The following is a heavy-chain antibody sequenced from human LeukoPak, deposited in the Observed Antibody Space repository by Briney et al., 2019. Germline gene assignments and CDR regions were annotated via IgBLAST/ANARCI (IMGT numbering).Heavy chain of an antibody. CDR1: GGSISSSSYY. CDR3: ARPATAYCGGDCYFDY. D-gene: IGHD2-21*02. J-gene: IGHJ4*02. CDR2: IYYSGST. V-gene: IGHV4-39*07. Sequence: SETLSLACTVSGGSISSSSYYWGWIRQPPGKGLEWIGSIYYSGSTYYNPSLKSRVTISVDTSKNQFSLKLSSVTAADTAVYYCARPATAYCGGDCYFDYWGQGTLVTVSS.